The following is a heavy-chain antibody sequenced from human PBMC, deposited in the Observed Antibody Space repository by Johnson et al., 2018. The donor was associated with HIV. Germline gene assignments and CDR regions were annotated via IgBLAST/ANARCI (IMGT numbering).Heavy chain of an antibody. D-gene: IGHD3-10*01. Sequence: MQLVESGGGVVQPGGSLRLSCAASGFTFSSYGMHWVRQAPGKGLEWVANIKQDESEKYYVDSVKGRFTISRDNAKNTLYLQMNSLRAEDTAVYYCAKVDRRGGAFDIWGQGTMVTVSS. CDR1: GFTFSSYG. CDR3: AKVDRRGGAFDI. J-gene: IGHJ3*02. V-gene: IGHV3-7*03. CDR2: IKQDESEK.